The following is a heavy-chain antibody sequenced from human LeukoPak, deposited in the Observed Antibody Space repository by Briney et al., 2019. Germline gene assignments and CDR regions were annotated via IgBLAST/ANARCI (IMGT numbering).Heavy chain of an antibody. J-gene: IGHJ4*02. CDR2: MNPNSGNT. CDR3: ARDLLGDSSGRYLLDY. V-gene: IGHV1-8*01. D-gene: IGHD6-19*01. Sequence: GASVKVSCKASGYTFTSYDINWVRQATGQGLEWMGWMNPNSGNTGYAQKFQGGVTMTRNTSISTAYMELSSLRAEDTAVYYCARDLLGDSSGRYLLDYWGQGTLVTVSS. CDR1: GYTFTSYD.